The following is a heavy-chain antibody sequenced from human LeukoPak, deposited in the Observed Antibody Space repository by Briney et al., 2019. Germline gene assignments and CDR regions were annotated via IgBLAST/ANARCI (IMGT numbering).Heavy chain of an antibody. Sequence: SETLSLTCTVSGGSLSTYYWSWIRQPAGKGLEWIGRIYTSGSTNYNPSLKSRLTMSVDTSKNHFSLKLSSVTAADTAVYYCARGDPFRAGWFDPWGQGTLVTVSS. V-gene: IGHV4-4*07. CDR2: IYTSGST. J-gene: IGHJ5*02. CDR3: ARGDPFRAGWFDP. CDR1: GGSLSTYY. D-gene: IGHD6-13*01.